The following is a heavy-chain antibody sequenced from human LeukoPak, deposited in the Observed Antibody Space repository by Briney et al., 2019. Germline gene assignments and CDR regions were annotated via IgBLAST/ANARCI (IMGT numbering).Heavy chain of an antibody. CDR1: GFKVSSNY. V-gene: IGHV3-66*01. J-gene: IGHJ4*02. Sequence: GGSLRLSCAASGFKVSSNYMSWVSQAPGKGLEWVSVIYSDGSTYYADSVKGRFSISRDNSKNTVYLQMNRLRAEDTAVYYCARDIGSSAGFDYWGQGTLVTVSS. D-gene: IGHD6-13*01. CDR3: ARDIGSSAGFDY. CDR2: IYSDGST.